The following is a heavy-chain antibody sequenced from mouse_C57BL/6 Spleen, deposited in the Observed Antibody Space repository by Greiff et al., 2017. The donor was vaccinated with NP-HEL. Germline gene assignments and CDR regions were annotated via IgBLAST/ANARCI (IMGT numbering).Heavy chain of an antibody. V-gene: IGHV1-74*01. CDR2: IHPSDSDT. Sequence: QVQLKQPGAELVKPGASVKVSCKASGYTFTSYWMHWVKQRPGQGLEWIGRIHPSDSDTNYNQKFKGKATLTVDKSSSTAYMQLSSLTSEDSAVYYCAIWGTTVVPFAYWGQGTLVTVSA. J-gene: IGHJ3*01. CDR1: GYTFTSYW. D-gene: IGHD1-1*01. CDR3: AIWGTTVVPFAY.